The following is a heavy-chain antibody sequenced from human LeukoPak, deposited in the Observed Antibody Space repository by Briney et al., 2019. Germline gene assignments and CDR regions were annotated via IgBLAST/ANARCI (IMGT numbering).Heavy chain of an antibody. J-gene: IGHJ4*02. Sequence: SETQSLICTVSGASISSSHYYWGWIRQPPGKGLEWIGSFYYGGNTYYNPSLKSRVAISVDTSKNQFSLKLTSVTAADTAVYFCARERYYYDSSSEGNYWAQGTLVSVSS. CDR2: FYYGGNT. D-gene: IGHD3-22*01. CDR3: ARERYYYDSSSEGNY. V-gene: IGHV4-39*01. CDR1: GASISSSHYY.